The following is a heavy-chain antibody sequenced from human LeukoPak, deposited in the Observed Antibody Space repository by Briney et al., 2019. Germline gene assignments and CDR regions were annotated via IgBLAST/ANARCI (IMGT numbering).Heavy chain of an antibody. J-gene: IGHJ6*03. V-gene: IGHV1-69*06. CDR1: GGTFSSYA. CDR2: IIPIFGTA. Sequence: ASVKVSCKVSGGTFSSYAISWVRHAPGQGLEWMGGIIPIFGTANYAQKFQGRVTITADKSTSTAYMELSSLRSEDTAVYYCARGRFGGSSSPHYYYYMDVWGKGTTVTVSS. D-gene: IGHD6-6*01. CDR3: ARGRFGGSSSPHYYYYMDV.